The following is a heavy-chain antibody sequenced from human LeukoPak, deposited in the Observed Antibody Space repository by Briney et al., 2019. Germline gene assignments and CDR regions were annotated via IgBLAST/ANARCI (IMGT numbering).Heavy chain of an antibody. D-gene: IGHD6-19*01. CDR2: IKEDGSRN. J-gene: IGHJ4*02. CDR1: GFTFSSYW. Sequence: PGGSLRLPCAASGFTFSSYWMSWVRQAPGKGLEWVANIKEDGSRNHYVDSVKGRFTISRDNAKSSLYLQMNSLRVEDTAVYYCARQLSGWYDADPYWGQGTLVTVSS. CDR3: ARQLSGWYDADPY. V-gene: IGHV3-7*05.